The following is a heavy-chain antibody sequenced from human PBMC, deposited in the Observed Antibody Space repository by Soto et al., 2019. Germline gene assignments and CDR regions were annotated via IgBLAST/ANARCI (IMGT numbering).Heavy chain of an antibody. CDR3: AVRAFSSGWYSFFDY. Sequence: QVQLQQWGAGLLKPSETLSLTCAVYGGSFSGYYWSWIRQPPGKGLEWIGEINHSGSTNYNPSLKSRVTISVDTSKNQFSLTLSSVTAADTAVYYCAVRAFSSGWYSFFDYWGQGTLVTVSS. J-gene: IGHJ4*02. V-gene: IGHV4-34*01. CDR1: GGSFSGYY. D-gene: IGHD6-19*01. CDR2: INHSGST.